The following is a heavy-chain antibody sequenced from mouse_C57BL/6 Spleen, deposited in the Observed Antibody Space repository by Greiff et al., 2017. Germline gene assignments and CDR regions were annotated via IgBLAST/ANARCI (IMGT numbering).Heavy chain of an antibody. V-gene: IGHV1-64*01. CDR2: IHTNSGST. Sequence: QVPLQQPGAELVKPGASVKLSCTASGYTFTSYWMTWVKQRPGPGLEWIGMIHTNSGSTNYNEKFKSKATLTVDKSSSTAYMQLSSRTSEDYAVYYCARDYYGSSYESMDYWGQGTSVTVSS. CDR3: ARDYYGSSYESMDY. CDR1: GYTFTSYW. D-gene: IGHD1-1*01. J-gene: IGHJ4*01.